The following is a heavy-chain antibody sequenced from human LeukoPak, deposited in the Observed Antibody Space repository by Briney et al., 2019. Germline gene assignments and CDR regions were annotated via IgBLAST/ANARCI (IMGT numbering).Heavy chain of an antibody. CDR1: GFTFSSYW. J-gene: IGHJ4*02. D-gene: IGHD5-24*01. V-gene: IGHV3-23*01. CDR2: ISGYGGNT. CDR3: AKGPKLGDGFHCDS. Sequence: GGSLRLSCTASGFTFSSYWMSWVRQAPGKGLEWVSAISGYGGNTYYAGSVKGRFTISRDISMNTLYLQMNTLRVEDTAVYYCAKGPKLGDGFHCDSWGQGTLVTVSS.